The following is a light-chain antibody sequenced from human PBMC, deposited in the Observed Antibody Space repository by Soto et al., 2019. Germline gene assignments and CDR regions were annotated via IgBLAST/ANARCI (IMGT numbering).Light chain of an antibody. V-gene: IGKV1-39*01. CDR3: QQSYNSPCT. CDR2: GAS. J-gene: IGKJ1*01. CDR1: QNITNY. Sequence: DIPVTQSPSSLSASLGETVTITCRASQNITNYLNWYHQESGKAPKLLIYGASSLLSGLPSRFVGRGSGTDFTLTITSLQAEDFATYYCQQSYNSPCTFGPGTKVEI.